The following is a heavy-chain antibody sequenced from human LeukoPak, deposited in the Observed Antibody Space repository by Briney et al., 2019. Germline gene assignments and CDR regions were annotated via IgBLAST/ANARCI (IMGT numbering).Heavy chain of an antibody. D-gene: IGHD3-10*01. CDR1: GGSISSYY. Sequence: PSETLSLTCIVSGGSISSYYWSWIRQPPGKGLEWIGEIYHSGSTNYNPSLKSRVTISVDKSKNQFSLKLSSVTAADTAVYYCASRVGFGELVGLDPWGQGTLVTVSS. V-gene: IGHV4-59*12. J-gene: IGHJ5*02. CDR2: IYHSGST. CDR3: ASRVGFGELVGLDP.